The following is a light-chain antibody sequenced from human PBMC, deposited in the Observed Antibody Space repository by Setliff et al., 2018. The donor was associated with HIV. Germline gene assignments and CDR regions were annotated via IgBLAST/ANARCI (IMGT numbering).Light chain of an antibody. J-gene: IGKJ1*01. CDR2: GAS. Sequence: EMVMTQSPATLSAFPGSRVTLSCRASQTINRNLAWYQQKPGQPPRLLIYGASARATDLPARFSGSGSGTEFTLTISSLQSEDFAIYFCLQYNSWPRTFGQGTKWIS. CDR1: QTINRN. CDR3: LQYNSWPRT. V-gene: IGKV3-15*01.